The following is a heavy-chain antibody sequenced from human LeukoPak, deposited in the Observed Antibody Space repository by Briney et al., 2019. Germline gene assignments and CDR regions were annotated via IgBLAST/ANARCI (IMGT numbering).Heavy chain of an antibody. CDR2: IYYSGST. D-gene: IGHD2-2*01. Sequence: SQTLSLTCTVSGGSISSGGYYWSWLRQLPGKGLEWIGYIYYSGSTYYNPSLKSRVTISVDTSKNQFSLKLSSVTAADTAVYYCARTSTPGGWFDPWGQGTLVTVSS. CDR1: GGSISSGGYY. CDR3: ARTSTPGGWFDP. V-gene: IGHV4-31*03. J-gene: IGHJ5*02.